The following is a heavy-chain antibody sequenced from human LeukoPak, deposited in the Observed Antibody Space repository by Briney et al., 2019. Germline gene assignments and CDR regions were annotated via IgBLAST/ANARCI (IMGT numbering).Heavy chain of an antibody. V-gene: IGHV1-8*03. Sequence: ASVKVSCKASGYTFTSYDINWVRQATGQGLEWMGWMNPNSGNTGYAQKFQGRVTITRNTSISTAYMELSSLRSEDTAVYYCARDQTDGFNSAYYFDYWGQGTLVTVSS. D-gene: IGHD5-24*01. CDR2: MNPNSGNT. CDR3: ARDQTDGFNSAYYFDY. J-gene: IGHJ4*02. CDR1: GYTFTSYD.